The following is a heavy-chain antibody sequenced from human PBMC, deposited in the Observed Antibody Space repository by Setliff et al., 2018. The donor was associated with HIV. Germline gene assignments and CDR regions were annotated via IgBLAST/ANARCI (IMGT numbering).Heavy chain of an antibody. V-gene: IGHV4-38-2*01. CDR3: AQLGMVDDFDY. CDR2: IYHSEST. CDR1: GYSISSGYY. J-gene: IGHJ4*02. Sequence: SETLSLTCAVSGYSISSGYYWGWIRQPPGKGLEWIGSIYHSESTYYNPSLKSRVTISVDTSKNKFSLKLSSVTAADTAVYYCAQLGMVDDFDYWGQGALVTVSS. D-gene: IGHD1-1*01.